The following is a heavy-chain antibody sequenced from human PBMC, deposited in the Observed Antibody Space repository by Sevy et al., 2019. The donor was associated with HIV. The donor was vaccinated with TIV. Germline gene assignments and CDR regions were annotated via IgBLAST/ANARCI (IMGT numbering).Heavy chain of an antibody. D-gene: IGHD3-22*01. CDR3: ARGDYYDRSGFYIGAFDV. CDR2: VKEDGSEK. CDR1: GFTFSRYW. Sequence: GGSLRLSCAASGFTFSRYWMSWVRQAPGKGLEWVGNVKEDGSEKYYGDSVKGRFTSSGDNAKNSLFLQMKSLRAEDTAVYYCARGDYYDRSGFYIGAFDVWGQGTMVTVSS. V-gene: IGHV3-7*04. J-gene: IGHJ3*01.